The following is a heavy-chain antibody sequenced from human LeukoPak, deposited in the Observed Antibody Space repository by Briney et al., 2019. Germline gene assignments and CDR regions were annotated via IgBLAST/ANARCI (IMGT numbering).Heavy chain of an antibody. J-gene: IGHJ5*02. CDR3: ARGPTISENWFDP. D-gene: IGHD3-3*01. Sequence: GGSLRLSCAASGFTFDDYGMSWVRQAPGKGLEWVSSISSSSSYIYYADSVKGRFTISRDNAKNSLYLQMNSLRAEDTAVYYCARGPTISENWFDPWGQGTLVTVSS. CDR2: ISSSSSYI. V-gene: IGHV3-21*01. CDR1: GFTFDDYG.